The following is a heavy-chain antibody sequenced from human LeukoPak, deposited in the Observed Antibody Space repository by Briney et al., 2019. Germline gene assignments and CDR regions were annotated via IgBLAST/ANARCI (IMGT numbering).Heavy chain of an antibody. CDR3: ARDNINFVY. CDR2: ISIGGGSV. Sequence: KPGGSLGLSCAASGFTSTDYYMSWIRQAPGKGLEWVSHISIGGGSVDYADSVKGRFTISRDNTKKSVYLQMNSLRVEDTAVYYCARDNINFVYWGQGILVTVSS. J-gene: IGHJ4*02. CDR1: GFTSTDYY. V-gene: IGHV3-11*04.